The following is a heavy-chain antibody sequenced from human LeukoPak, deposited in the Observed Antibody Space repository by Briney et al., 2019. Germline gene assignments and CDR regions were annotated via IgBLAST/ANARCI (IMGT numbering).Heavy chain of an antibody. V-gene: IGHV1-46*01. CDR3: ARDLSEHPRRSYYVKPQGLDY. CDR1: GYTFTSYY. CDR2: INPSGGST. J-gene: IGHJ4*02. Sequence: ASVKVSCKASGYTFTSYYMHWVRQAPGQGLEWMGIINPSGGSTSYAQKFQGRLTMTRDTSKSTVYMELSSLRSEDTAVYYCARDLSEHPRRSYYVKPQGLDYWGQGTLVTVSS. D-gene: IGHD1-26*01.